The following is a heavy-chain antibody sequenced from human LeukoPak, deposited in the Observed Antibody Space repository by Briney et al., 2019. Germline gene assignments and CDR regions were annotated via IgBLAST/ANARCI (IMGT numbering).Heavy chain of an antibody. D-gene: IGHD2/OR15-2a*01. V-gene: IGHV1-8*01. CDR3: ARVVSVENYYFDY. CDR1: GYTFTSYD. J-gene: IGHJ4*02. CDR2: MNSNSGNT. Sequence: GASVKVSCKASGYTFTSYDINWVRQATGQGLEWMGWMNSNSGNTGYAQKFQGRVTMTRNTSISTAYMELSSLRSEDTAVYYCARVVSVENYYFDYWGQGTLVTVSS.